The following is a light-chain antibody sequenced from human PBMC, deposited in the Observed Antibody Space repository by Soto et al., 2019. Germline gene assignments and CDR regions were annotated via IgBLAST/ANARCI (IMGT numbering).Light chain of an antibody. V-gene: IGKV3-15*01. J-gene: IGKJ4*01. Sequence: EVVLTQSPATLSLSPGAGATLSCRASQSVGSNLAWYQQKPGQTPRVLIYGASTRAIGIPARFSGSGFGTEFTLTISSLQSEDFVVYYCQQYSNWPLLSFGGGTKVDNK. CDR1: QSVGSN. CDR2: GAS. CDR3: QQYSNWPLLS.